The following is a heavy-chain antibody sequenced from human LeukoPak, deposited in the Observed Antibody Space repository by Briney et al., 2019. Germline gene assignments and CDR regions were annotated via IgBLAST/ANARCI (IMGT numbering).Heavy chain of an antibody. CDR2: ISPSGDIT. D-gene: IGHD2-8*02. CDR3: VRDLHWCGFDV. J-gene: IGHJ3*01. V-gene: IGHV3-23*01. CDR1: GFTFSTYG. Sequence: PGGTLRLSCAASGFTFSTYGMNWVRQAPGKGLEWVSGISPSGDITYYADSVMGRFSISRDNPKSTVSLQMSSLRAEDTALYYCVRDLHWCGFDVWGQGTMVTVSS.